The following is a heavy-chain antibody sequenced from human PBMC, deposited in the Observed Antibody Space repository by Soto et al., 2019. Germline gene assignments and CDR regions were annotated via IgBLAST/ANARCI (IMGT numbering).Heavy chain of an antibody. CDR1: SGSITFYH. V-gene: IGHV4-59*01. D-gene: IGHD1-1*01. CDR2: IFSSGST. Sequence: QVQLQESGPGLVKPSETLSLTCTVSSGSITFYHWSWIRQPPGKGLEWIGYIFSSGSTDYNPSLRSRVTTTSDRSKAQFSLRLSAVTAADTAVYYCSVCIDNRKTGWWGQGTLVTVSS. J-gene: IGHJ4*02. CDR3: SVCIDNRKTGW.